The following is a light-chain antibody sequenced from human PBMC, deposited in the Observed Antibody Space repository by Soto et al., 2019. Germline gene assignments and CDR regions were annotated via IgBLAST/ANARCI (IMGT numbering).Light chain of an antibody. V-gene: IGKV3-20*01. CDR2: GAS. J-gene: IGKJ5*01. CDR1: QSVSSN. Sequence: EIVLTQSPATLSLSPGERATLSCRASQSVSSNLAWYQQKPGQAPSLFIYGASTRATGIPAKFSGSGSGTDFTLTIRRLEPEDFAVYYCQQYGSSITFGQGTRLEIK. CDR3: QQYGSSIT.